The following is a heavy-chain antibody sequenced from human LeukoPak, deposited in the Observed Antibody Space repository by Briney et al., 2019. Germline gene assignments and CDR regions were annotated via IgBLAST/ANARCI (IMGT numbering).Heavy chain of an antibody. V-gene: IGHV4-39*07. J-gene: IGHJ4*02. D-gene: IGHD1-26*01. CDR1: GGSISSSSYY. CDR3: ARDRGVGATIFDY. Sequence: SETLSLTCTVSGGSISSSSYYWGWIRQPPGKGLEWIGSIYYSGSTYYNPSLKSRVTISVDTSKNQFSLKLSSVTAADTAVYYCARDRGVGATIFDYWSQGTLVTVSS. CDR2: IYYSGST.